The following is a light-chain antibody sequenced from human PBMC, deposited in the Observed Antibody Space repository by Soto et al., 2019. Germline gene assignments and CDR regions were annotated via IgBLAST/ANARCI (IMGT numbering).Light chain of an antibody. Sequence: EIVLTQSPGTLSLSPGERATLSCRASQSVSRNYLAWYQQRPGQAPRLLIYDAFNRATGIPDRFSGRGSGTDFTLTISRPEPEDFAVYYCQQYGDSPRTFGQGTKVEIK. V-gene: IGKV3-20*01. CDR1: QSVSRNY. J-gene: IGKJ1*01. CDR3: QQYGDSPRT. CDR2: DAF.